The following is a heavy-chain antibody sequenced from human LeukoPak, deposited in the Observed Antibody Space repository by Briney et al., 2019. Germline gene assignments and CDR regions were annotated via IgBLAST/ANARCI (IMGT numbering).Heavy chain of an antibody. CDR3: ARDLKPVVAAYAFDI. CDR1: GGSFSGYY. J-gene: IGHJ3*02. V-gene: IGHV4-34*01. CDR2: INHSGST. Sequence: SETLSLTCAVYGGSFSGYYWSWIRQPPGKGLEWIGEINHSGSTNYNPSLKSRVTISVDTSKNQFSLKLSSVTAADTAVYYCARDLKPVVAAYAFDIWGQGTMVTVSS. D-gene: IGHD2-15*01.